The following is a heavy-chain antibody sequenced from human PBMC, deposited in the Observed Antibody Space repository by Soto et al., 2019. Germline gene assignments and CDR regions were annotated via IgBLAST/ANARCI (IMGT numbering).Heavy chain of an antibody. CDR3: ARVQKWQYDFDY. CDR1: GGSISSGGFY. D-gene: IGHD1-1*01. J-gene: IGHJ4*02. V-gene: IGHV4-31*03. Sequence: SETLSLTCTVSGGSISSGGFYWSWIRQHLGKGLEWIGFIYYSGSTHYNPSLKSRVIISVDTSKNQFSLTLSAVTAADTAVYHCARVQKWQYDFDYWGQGTLVTVSS. CDR2: IYYSGST.